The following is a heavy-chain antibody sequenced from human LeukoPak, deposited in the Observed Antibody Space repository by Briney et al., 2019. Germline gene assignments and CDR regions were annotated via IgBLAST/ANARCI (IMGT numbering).Heavy chain of an antibody. CDR3: TKAEYSSNYGMDV. J-gene: IGHJ6*02. Sequence: GGSLRLSCAASGFTFSSYGMSWVRQAPGKGLEWVSAISGSGGSTYYADSVKGRFTISRDNSKNTLYLQMNSLRAEDTAVYYCTKAEYSSNYGMDVWGQGTTVTVSS. CDR1: GFTFSSYG. V-gene: IGHV3-23*01. D-gene: IGHD6-6*01. CDR2: ISGSGGST.